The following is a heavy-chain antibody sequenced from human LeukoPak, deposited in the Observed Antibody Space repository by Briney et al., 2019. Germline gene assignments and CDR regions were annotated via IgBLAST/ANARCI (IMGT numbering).Heavy chain of an antibody. D-gene: IGHD5-12*01. CDR1: GYTFTGYY. V-gene: IGHV1-2*02. Sequence: ASVKVSCKASGYTFTGYYMHWVRQAPGQGLEWMGWIDPNSGGTNYAQKFQGRVTMTRDTSISTAYMELSRLRSDDTAVYYCARDLQWLRLRDFPASPFDYWGQGTLVTVSS. CDR3: ARDLQWLRLRDFPASPFDY. CDR2: IDPNSGGT. J-gene: IGHJ4*02.